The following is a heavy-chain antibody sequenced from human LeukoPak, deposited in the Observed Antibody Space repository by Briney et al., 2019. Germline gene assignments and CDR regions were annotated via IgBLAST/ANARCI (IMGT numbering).Heavy chain of an antibody. V-gene: IGHV3-11*06. CDR3: ARDKIVGPTTLDF. CDR1: GFTFSDYY. D-gene: IGHD1-26*01. Sequence: PGGSLRLSCAASGFTFSDYYMSWIRQAPGKGLEWVSYISSSSSYTNYADSVKGRFTISRDNAKNSLYLQMNSLRAEDTAVYYCARDKIVGPTTLDFWGQGILVTVSS. J-gene: IGHJ4*02. CDR2: ISSSSSYT.